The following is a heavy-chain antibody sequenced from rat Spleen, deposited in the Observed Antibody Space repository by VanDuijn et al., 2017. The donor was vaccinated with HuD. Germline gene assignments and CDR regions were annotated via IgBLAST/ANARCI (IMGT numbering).Heavy chain of an antibody. V-gene: IGHV5-7*01. J-gene: IGHJ2*01. CDR1: GFTFSDYY. D-gene: IGHD4-3*01. CDR2: ISYDGSST. Sequence: EVQLVESGGNLVQPGRSLKLSCAASGFTFSDYYMAWVRQAPNKGLEWVATISYDGSSTYYRDSVKGRFTISRDNAKSTLYLQMDSLRSEDTATYYCARHNSGYYFDYWGQGVMVTVSS. CDR3: ARHNSGYYFDY.